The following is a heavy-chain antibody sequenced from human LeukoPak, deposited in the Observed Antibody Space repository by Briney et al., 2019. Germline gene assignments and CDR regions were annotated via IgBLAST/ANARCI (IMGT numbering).Heavy chain of an antibody. Sequence: SVTVSCKASGGTFSSYAISWVRQAPGQGLEWMGGIIPIFGTANYAQKFQGRVTITADESTSTAYMELSSLRSEDTAVYYCARDFKHSSGPWDYYYYGMDVWGQGTTVTVSS. CDR2: IIPIFGTA. CDR3: ARDFKHSSGPWDYYYYGMDV. D-gene: IGHD6-19*01. CDR1: GGTFSSYA. J-gene: IGHJ6*02. V-gene: IGHV1-69*13.